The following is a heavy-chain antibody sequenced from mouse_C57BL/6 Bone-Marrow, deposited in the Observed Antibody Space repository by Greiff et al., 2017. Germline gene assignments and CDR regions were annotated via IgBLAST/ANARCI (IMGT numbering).Heavy chain of an antibody. CDR1: GYTFTSYT. CDR3: EKLLWLLYAMDY. Sequence: QVQLQQSGAELARPGASVKMSCKASGYTFTSYTMHWVKQRPGQGLEWIGYINPSSGYTKYNPKFQDKATLTADKSSSTAYMQLSSLTSEDSAVYYCEKLLWLLYAMDYWGQGTSVTVYS. V-gene: IGHV1-4*01. J-gene: IGHJ4*01. CDR2: INPSSGYT. D-gene: IGHD2-2*01.